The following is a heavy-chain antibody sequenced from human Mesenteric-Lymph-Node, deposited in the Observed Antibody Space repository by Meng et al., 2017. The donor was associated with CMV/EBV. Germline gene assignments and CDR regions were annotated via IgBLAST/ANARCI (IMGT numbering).Heavy chain of an antibody. CDR1: GITLRNHA. D-gene: IGHD2-2*01. Sequence: GESLKISCAASGITLRNHAMSWVRQAPGKGLEWVSAISGSGGSTYYADSVKGRFTISRDNSKNTLYLQMNSLRAEDTAVYYCAKGRYCSSTSCYGWFDPWGQGTLVTVSS. J-gene: IGHJ5*02. V-gene: IGHV3-23*01. CDR3: AKGRYCSSTSCYGWFDP. CDR2: ISGSGGST.